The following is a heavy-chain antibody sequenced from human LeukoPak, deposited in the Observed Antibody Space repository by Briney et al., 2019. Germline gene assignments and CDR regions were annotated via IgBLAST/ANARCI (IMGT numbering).Heavy chain of an antibody. CDR3: ARTRAGSYKKHYGY. D-gene: IGHD3-10*01. J-gene: IGHJ4*02. CDR1: GGSFSGYY. CDR2: INHSGST. V-gene: IGHV4-34*01. Sequence: ASETLSLTCAVYGGSFSGYYWSWIRQPPGKGLEWIGEINHSGSTNYNPSLKSRVTISVDTSKNQFSLKLSSVTAADTAMYYCARTRAGSYKKHYGYWGQGTLVTVSS.